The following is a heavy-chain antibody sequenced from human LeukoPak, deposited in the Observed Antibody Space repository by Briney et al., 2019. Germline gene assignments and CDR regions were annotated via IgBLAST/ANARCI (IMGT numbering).Heavy chain of an antibody. Sequence: GASVKVSCKTYGYTFTDYYMHWVRQAPGQGLEWMAWINPNSGTTNYGKRFQGRVTVTRDTSISTAYMEMRRLISDDTAVYYCTRGRPVSSSGSLEGHWGQGTLVTVSS. CDR2: INPNSGTT. CDR3: TRGRPVSSSGSLEGH. V-gene: IGHV1-2*02. D-gene: IGHD2-2*01. J-gene: IGHJ4*02. CDR1: GYTFTDYY.